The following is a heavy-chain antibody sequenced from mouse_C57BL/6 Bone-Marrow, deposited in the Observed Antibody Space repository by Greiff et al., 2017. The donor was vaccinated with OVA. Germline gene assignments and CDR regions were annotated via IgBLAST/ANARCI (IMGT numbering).Heavy chain of an antibody. CDR1: GFNIKNTY. D-gene: IGHD2-3*01. Sequence: EVKLVESVAELVRPGASVKLSCTASGFNIKNTYMHWVKQRPEQGLEWIGRIDPANGNTKYAPKFQGKATITADTSSNTAYLQLSSLTSEDTAIYYCARAPIYDGYYVFDYWGQGTTLTVSS. CDR3: ARAPIYDGYYVFDY. J-gene: IGHJ2*01. V-gene: IGHV14-3*01. CDR2: IDPANGNT.